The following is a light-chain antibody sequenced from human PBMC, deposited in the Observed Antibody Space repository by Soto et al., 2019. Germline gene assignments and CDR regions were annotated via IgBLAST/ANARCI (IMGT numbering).Light chain of an antibody. CDR3: SSYTGSSTYV. V-gene: IGLV2-14*01. CDR1: SSDFGGYNY. Sequence: QSALTQPASVSGSPGQSITISCTGTSSDFGGYNYVTWYQQHPGKAPKLIIYEVRNRPSGISDRFSGSKSGNTASLTISGLQAEDEADYYCSSYTGSSTYVFGTGTKLTVL. J-gene: IGLJ1*01. CDR2: EVR.